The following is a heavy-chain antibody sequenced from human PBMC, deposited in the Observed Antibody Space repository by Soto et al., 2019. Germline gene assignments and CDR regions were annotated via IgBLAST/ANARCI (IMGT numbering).Heavy chain of an antibody. J-gene: IGHJ4*02. CDR1: GFTFSSYA. D-gene: IGHD5-18*01. V-gene: IGHV3-30-3*01. CDR2: ISYDGSNK. CDR3: ARDGEFRYSYGTYYFDY. Sequence: QVQLVESGGGVVQPGRSLRLSCAASGFTFSSYAMHWVRQAPGKGLEWVAVISYDGSNKYYADSVKGRFTISRDNSKNTLYLQMNSLGAEDTAVYYCARDGEFRYSYGTYYFDYWGQGTLVTVSS.